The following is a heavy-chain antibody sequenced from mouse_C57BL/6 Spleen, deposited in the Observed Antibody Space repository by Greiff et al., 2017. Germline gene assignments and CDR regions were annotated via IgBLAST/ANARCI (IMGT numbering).Heavy chain of an antibody. V-gene: IGHV5-6*01. J-gene: IGHJ3*01. CDR1: GFTFSSYG. Sequence: EVKLVESGGDLVKPGGSLKLSCAASGFTFSSYGMSWVRQTPDKRLEWVATISSGGSYTYYPDSVKGRFTISRDNAKNTLYLQMSSLKSEDTAMYYCASIYDGYLAWFAYWGQGTLVTVSA. CDR2: ISSGGSYT. CDR3: ASIYDGYLAWFAY. D-gene: IGHD2-3*01.